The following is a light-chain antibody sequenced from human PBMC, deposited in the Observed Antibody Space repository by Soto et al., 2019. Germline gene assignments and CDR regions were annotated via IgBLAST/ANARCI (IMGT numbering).Light chain of an antibody. Sequence: DIQMTQSPSTLSASVGDRVTITCRASQSIRSRLAWYQQKPGKAPKALIYKASTLESGVPSRFSGSGSGTEFTLTISSLQPDDFATYYCEQYYIYPKTFGQGTRVEI. CDR1: QSIRSR. J-gene: IGKJ1*01. CDR3: EQYYIYPKT. V-gene: IGKV1-5*03. CDR2: KAS.